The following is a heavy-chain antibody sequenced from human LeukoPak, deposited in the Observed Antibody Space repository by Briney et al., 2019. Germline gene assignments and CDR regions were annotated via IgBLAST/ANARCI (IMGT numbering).Heavy chain of an antibody. D-gene: IGHD4-17*01. CDR3: ASSKPDGDYEDY. Sequence: ASVKVSCKASGGTFSIYAISWVRQAPGQGLEWMGGIIPIFGTANYAQKFQGRVTITADESTSTAYMELSSLRSEDTAVYYCASSKPDGDYEDYWGQGTLVTVSS. CDR2: IIPIFGTA. J-gene: IGHJ4*02. CDR1: GGTFSIYA. V-gene: IGHV1-69*13.